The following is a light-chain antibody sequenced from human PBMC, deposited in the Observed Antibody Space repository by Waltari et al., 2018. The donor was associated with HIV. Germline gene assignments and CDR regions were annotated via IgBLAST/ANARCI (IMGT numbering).Light chain of an antibody. CDR3: SSYTSSSTYV. CDR1: SSDVGGYNY. Sequence: QSALTQPASVSGSPGQSITISCTGTSSDVGGYNYVSWYQHHPGKAPKLMIYEFSNRPSGVSNRFSGSKSGNTASLTISGLQAEDEADYYCSSYTSSSTYVFVTGTKVTVL. V-gene: IGLV2-14*01. CDR2: EFS. J-gene: IGLJ1*01.